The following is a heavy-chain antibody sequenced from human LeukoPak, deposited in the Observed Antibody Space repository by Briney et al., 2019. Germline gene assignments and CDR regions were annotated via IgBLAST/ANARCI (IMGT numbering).Heavy chain of an antibody. CDR2: IYYSGST. V-gene: IGHV4-61*01. D-gene: IGHD6-13*01. CDR3: ARSKLSSIAAAGIPFDY. Sequence: SETLSLTCTVSGGSINTPNYYWGWIRQTPGKGLEWIGYIYYSGSTNYNPSLKSRVTISVDTSKNQFSLKLSSVTAADTAVYYCARSKLSSIAAAGIPFDYWGQGTLVTVSS. J-gene: IGHJ4*02. CDR1: GGSINTPNYY.